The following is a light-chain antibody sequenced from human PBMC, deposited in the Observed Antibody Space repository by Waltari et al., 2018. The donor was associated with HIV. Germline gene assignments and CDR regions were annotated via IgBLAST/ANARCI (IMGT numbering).Light chain of an antibody. Sequence: ETVMTQSPATLSVSPGERATLSCRASQSVSSNLAWYQQKPGQAPRLLIYGASTRATGIPARFSGSGSGTEFTLTISSLQSEDFAVYYCQQYDNCPPLTFGGGTKVEIK. CDR3: QQYDNCPPLT. CDR1: QSVSSN. J-gene: IGKJ4*01. CDR2: GAS. V-gene: IGKV3-15*01.